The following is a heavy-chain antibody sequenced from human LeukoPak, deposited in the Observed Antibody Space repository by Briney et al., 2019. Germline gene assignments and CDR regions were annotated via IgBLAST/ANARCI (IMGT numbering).Heavy chain of an antibody. V-gene: IGHV3-7*01. D-gene: IGHD2-15*01. CDR1: GFTFSSYW. CDR3: ARDRPSVVGLPPI. J-gene: IGHJ4*02. CDR2: VKQDGSEK. Sequence: GGSLRLSCAASGFTFSSYWMSWVRQAPGKGLEWVANVKQDGSEKYYVDSVKGRFTISRDNAKNSLYLQMNSLRAEDTAVYYCARDRPSVVGLPPIWGQGTLVTVSS.